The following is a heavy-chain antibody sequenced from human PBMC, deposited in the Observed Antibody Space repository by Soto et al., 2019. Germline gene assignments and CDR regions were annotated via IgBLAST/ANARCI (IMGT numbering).Heavy chain of an antibody. J-gene: IGHJ4*02. Sequence: EVQLLESGGGLVQPGGSLRLSCAASGFTFSNYAMSWVRQAPGKALEWVSSINIVGGATNYADSVRGRFTMSRDDSMNTVFLQMTSLRAEDTAVYYCTKNYYFDSWGQGTLVTVSS. CDR3: TKNYYFDS. CDR1: GFTFSNYA. V-gene: IGHV3-23*01. CDR2: INIVGGAT.